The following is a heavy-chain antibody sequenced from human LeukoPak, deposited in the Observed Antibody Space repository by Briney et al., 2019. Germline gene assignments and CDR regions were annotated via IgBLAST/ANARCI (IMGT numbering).Heavy chain of an antibody. Sequence: GGSLRLSCAASGFTFSSYGMHWVRQAPGKGLEWVAVIWYDGSNKYYADSVKGRFTISRDNSKNTLYLQMNSLRAEDTAVYYCARDPGYSSSGWFDPWGQGTLVTVSS. CDR3: ARDPGYSSSGWFDP. CDR1: GFTFSSYG. J-gene: IGHJ5*02. D-gene: IGHD6-13*01. CDR2: IWYDGSNK. V-gene: IGHV3-33*01.